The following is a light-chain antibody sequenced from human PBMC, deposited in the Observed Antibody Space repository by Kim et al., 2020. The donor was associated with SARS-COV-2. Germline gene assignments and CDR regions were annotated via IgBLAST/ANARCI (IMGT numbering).Light chain of an antibody. CDR2: GAS. J-gene: IGKJ1*01. CDR1: HNVNNNL. Sequence: STRERVTLSCRASHNVNNNLLAWHQQKPGQAPRLLIYGASNRAAGIPDRFSGSGSGTDFTLTISRLEPEDFAVYYCQQSGSSPRTFGPGTKVDIK. CDR3: QQSGSSPRT. V-gene: IGKV3-20*01.